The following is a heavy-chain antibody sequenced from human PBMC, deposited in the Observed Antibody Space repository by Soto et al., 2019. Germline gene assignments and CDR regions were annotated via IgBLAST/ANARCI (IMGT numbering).Heavy chain of an antibody. CDR2: ISSSSSYI. CDR3: ARDRGATTWDY. Sequence: EVQLVESGGGLVKPGGSLRLSCAAYGFTFRSDSMNWVRQAPGKGLEWVSSISSSSSYIYYADSVKGRFTISRDNAKNSLYLQMNSLRAEDTAVYYCARDRGATTWDYWGQGTLVTDSS. CDR1: GFTFRSDS. D-gene: IGHD1-26*01. J-gene: IGHJ4*02. V-gene: IGHV3-21*01.